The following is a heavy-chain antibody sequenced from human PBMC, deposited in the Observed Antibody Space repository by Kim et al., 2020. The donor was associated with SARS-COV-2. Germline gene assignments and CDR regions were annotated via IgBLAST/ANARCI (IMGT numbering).Heavy chain of an antibody. D-gene: IGHD6-6*01. CDR2: IYHSGST. CDR3: ARGIAARPVWRWFDP. Sequence: SETLSLTCAVSGGSISSSNWWSWVRQPPGKGLEWIGEIYHSGSTNYNTSLKSRVTISVDKSKNQFSLKLSSVTAADTAVYYCARGIAARPVWRWFDPWGQGTLVTVSS. V-gene: IGHV4-4*02. J-gene: IGHJ5*02. CDR1: GGSISSSNW.